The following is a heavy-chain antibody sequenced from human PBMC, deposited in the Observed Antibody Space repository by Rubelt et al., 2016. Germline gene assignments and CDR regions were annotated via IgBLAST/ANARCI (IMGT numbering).Heavy chain of an antibody. CDR3: ARAPRLKTINWFDP. Sequence: QVQLQQWGAGLLKPSETLSLTCAVYGGSFSGYYWSWIRQPPGKGLEWIGEINHSGSTNYNPSLKSRVTISVDTSKNQFSLKLSSVTAADTAVYYCARAPRLKTINWFDPWGQGTLVTVSS. D-gene: IGHD3-22*01. J-gene: IGHJ5*02. CDR2: INHSGST. V-gene: IGHV4-34*01. CDR1: GGSFSGYY.